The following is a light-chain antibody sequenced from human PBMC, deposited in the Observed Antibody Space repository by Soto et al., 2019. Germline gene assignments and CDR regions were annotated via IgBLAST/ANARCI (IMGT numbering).Light chain of an antibody. Sequence: QSALTQPASVSGSPGQSITISCTGTSSDVGGYNYVSWYQQHPGKAPKLLIYEVINRPSGVSSRFSGSKSGNTASLTISALQAEDEADYYCSSYTSSSTSVVFGGGTKLTVL. CDR1: SSDVGGYNY. CDR2: EVI. V-gene: IGLV2-14*01. J-gene: IGLJ2*01. CDR3: SSYTSSSTSVV.